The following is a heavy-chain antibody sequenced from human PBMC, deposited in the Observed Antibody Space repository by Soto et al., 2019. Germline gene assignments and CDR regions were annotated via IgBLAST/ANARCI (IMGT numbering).Heavy chain of an antibody. J-gene: IGHJ6*02. CDR1: GFTFSEHW. CDR2: IRGDGDDT. CDR3: VRGSNGWSGMDV. V-gene: IGHV3-74*01. Sequence: EVQLVESGGGLLQPGGSLRLSCVASGFTFSEHWMYWIRQTPGRGLVWVSRIRGDGDDTNYEDSVKGRFTISRDNAKNPLYLQMNSLRVEETGEYYRVRGSNGWSGMDVWGQGTPVTVSS. D-gene: IGHD3-3*01.